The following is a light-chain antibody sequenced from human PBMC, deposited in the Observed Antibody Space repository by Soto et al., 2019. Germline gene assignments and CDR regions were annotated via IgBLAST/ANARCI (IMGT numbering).Light chain of an antibody. CDR2: AVS. CDR1: SSDIGSYDH. Sequence: QSALTQPASVSGSPGQSITISCSGTSSDIGSYDHVAWYQQFPGKSPELIIYAVSDRPSGVSDRFSGSKSGISASLTISGLQTEDEADYYCISYTDRQSYLFGTGTEVTVL. CDR3: ISYTDRQSYL. J-gene: IGLJ1*01. V-gene: IGLV2-14*03.